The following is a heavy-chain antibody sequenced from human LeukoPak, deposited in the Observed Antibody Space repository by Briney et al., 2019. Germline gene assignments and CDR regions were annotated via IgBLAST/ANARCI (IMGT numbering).Heavy chain of an antibody. D-gene: IGHD5-12*01. V-gene: IGHV4-34*01. CDR1: GGSFSGYY. Sequence: SETLSLTCAVYGGSFSGYYWSWIRQPPGKGLEWIGEINHSGSTNYNPSLKSRVTISVDTSKNQFSLKLSSVTAADTAAYYCATLSGYVTPGFDYWGQGTLVTVSS. CDR3: ATLSGYVTPGFDY. CDR2: INHSGST. J-gene: IGHJ4*02.